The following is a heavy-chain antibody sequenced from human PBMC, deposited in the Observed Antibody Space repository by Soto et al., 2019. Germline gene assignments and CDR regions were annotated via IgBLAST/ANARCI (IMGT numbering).Heavy chain of an antibody. J-gene: IGHJ6*02. Sequence: EVQLVESGGGLVQPGGSLRLSCVASGFTFSDYWMHWVRQAPGKGLVWVSRIKFDVSITSHADSVKGRFTISRDNARNTVHLQMYSLRAEDTGIYYCARGLRNYYGVDVWGQGTTVTVSS. CDR1: GFTFSDYW. V-gene: IGHV3-74*01. CDR3: ARGLRNYYGVDV. D-gene: IGHD4-17*01. CDR2: IKFDVSIT.